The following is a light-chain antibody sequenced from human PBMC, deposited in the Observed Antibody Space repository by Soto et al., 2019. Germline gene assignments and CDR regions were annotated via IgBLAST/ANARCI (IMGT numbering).Light chain of an antibody. CDR1: STDIGGYNF. Sequence: QSALTQPPSASASPGQSVTISCTGSSTDIGGYNFVSWYQQLPGKAPTLLIYEVSKRPAGVPDRFSGSKSGNTASLTVSGLQADDDADYYCTSFARSEDPCVIFGGGTKLTVL. V-gene: IGLV2-8*01. J-gene: IGLJ2*01. CDR2: EVS. CDR3: TSFARSEDPCVI.